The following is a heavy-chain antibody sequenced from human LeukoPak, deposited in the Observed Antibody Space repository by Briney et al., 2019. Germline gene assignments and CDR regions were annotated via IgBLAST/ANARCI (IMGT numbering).Heavy chain of an antibody. CDR2: INPSGGST. CDR1: GYTFTSYY. J-gene: IGHJ6*02. CDR3: ARGHLGYCSSTSCPPIYYYYYGMDV. V-gene: IGHV1-46*01. D-gene: IGHD2-2*01. Sequence: GASVKVSCKASGYTFTSYYMHWVRQAPGQGLEGMGIINPSGGSTSYAQKFQGRVTMTRDTSTSTVYMELSSLRSEDTAVYYCARGHLGYCSSTSCPPIYYYYYGMDVWGQGTTVTISS.